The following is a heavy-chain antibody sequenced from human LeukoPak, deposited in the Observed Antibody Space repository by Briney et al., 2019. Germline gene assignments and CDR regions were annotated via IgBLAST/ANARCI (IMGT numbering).Heavy chain of an antibody. CDR3: VKDHGAYDLDS. J-gene: IGHJ4*02. CDR1: GFTFNNYA. D-gene: IGHD4-17*01. V-gene: IGHV3-30*02. Sequence: GGSLRLSCAVSGFTFNNYAMTWVRQAPGKGLQWVSHIRSDGSTSYCADSVKGRFTISRDNSKNTLYLQMNSLRPEDTAVYYCVKDHGAYDLDSWGQGTLVTVSS. CDR2: IRSDGSTS.